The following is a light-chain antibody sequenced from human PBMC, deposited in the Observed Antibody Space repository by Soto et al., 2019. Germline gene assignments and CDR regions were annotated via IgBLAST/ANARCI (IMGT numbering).Light chain of an antibody. CDR1: QTVSST. Sequence: EIVMTQSPATLSVSPGERATLSCRASQTVSSTLAWCQQKPGQAPRLLISRASTRATGIPARFSGSGSGTEFTLTISSLQSEDFAVYYCQQYNSWPLAFGGGTKVEIK. J-gene: IGKJ4*01. CDR3: QQYNSWPLA. CDR2: RAS. V-gene: IGKV3-15*01.